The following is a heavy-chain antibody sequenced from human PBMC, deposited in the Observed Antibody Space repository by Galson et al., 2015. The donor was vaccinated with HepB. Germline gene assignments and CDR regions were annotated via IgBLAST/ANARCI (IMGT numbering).Heavy chain of an antibody. J-gene: IGHJ6*02. CDR1: GFTFSSYS. CDR3: ARAKHYSSSWYKVVGHYYGMDV. D-gene: IGHD6-13*01. V-gene: IGHV3-48*02. CDR2: ISSSSSTI. Sequence: SLRLSCAASGFTFSSYSMNWVRQAPGKGLEWVSYISSSSSTIYYADSVKGRFTISRDNAKNSLYLQMNSLRDEDTAVYYCARAKHYSSSWYKVVGHYYGMDVWGQGTTVTVSS.